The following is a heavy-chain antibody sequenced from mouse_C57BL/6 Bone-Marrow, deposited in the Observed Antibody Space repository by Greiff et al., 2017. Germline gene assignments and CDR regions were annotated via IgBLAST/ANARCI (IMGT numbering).Heavy chain of an antibody. CDR2: IHPSDSDT. Sequence: QVQLQQPGAELVKPGASVKVSCKASGYTFTSYWMHWVKQRPGQGLEWIGRIHPSDSDTNYNQKFKGKATLTVDKSSSTAYMQLSSLTSGDSAVYYGAIGTAVVPYAMEYWGQGTSVTVSS. J-gene: IGHJ4*01. V-gene: IGHV1-74*01. CDR1: GYTFTSYW. CDR3: AIGTAVVPYAMEY. D-gene: IGHD1-1*01.